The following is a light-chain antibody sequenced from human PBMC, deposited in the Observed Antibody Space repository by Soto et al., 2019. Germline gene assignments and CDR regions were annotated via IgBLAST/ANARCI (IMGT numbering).Light chain of an antibody. J-gene: IGKJ1*01. CDR1: QSVSRSY. CDR3: QQYCSSPPTYT. V-gene: IGKV3-20*01. Sequence: EIVLTQSPYTLSLSPGERATLSCRASQSVSRSYLAWYQQKPGQAPRLLISGASSRATGIPDRFSGSGSGTDFTLTISRLEPGDCAEYYCQQYCSSPPTYTFGQGTKVDIK. CDR2: GAS.